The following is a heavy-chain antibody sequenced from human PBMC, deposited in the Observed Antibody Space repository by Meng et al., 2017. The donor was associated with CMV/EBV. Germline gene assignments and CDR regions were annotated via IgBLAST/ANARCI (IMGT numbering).Heavy chain of an antibody. D-gene: IGHD6-13*01. CDR2: ISSSSSYI. J-gene: IGHJ6*02. V-gene: IGHV3-21*01. CDR1: GFTFSSYS. Sequence: LTGAASGFTFSSYSINWVRQAPGKGLEWVSSISSSSSYIYYADSVKGRFTISRDNAKNSLYLQMNSLRAEDTAVYYCARVRGSSWYDEVDYYYYYGMDVWGQGTTVTVSS. CDR3: ARVRGSSWYDEVDYYYYYGMDV.